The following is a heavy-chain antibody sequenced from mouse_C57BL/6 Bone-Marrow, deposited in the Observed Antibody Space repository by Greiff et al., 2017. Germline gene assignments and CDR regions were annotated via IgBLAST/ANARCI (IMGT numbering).Heavy chain of an antibody. Sequence: VQLQQSGAELVRPGASVKLSCTASGFNIKDDYMHWVKQRPEKGLEWIGWIDPENGDTEYASKFQGKATITADTSSNTAYLQLSSLTSEDTAVYYCTTDSPPLLDWGQGTTLTVSS. CDR1: GFNIKDDY. D-gene: IGHD2-10*01. J-gene: IGHJ2*01. CDR3: TTDSPPLLD. V-gene: IGHV14-4*01. CDR2: IDPENGDT.